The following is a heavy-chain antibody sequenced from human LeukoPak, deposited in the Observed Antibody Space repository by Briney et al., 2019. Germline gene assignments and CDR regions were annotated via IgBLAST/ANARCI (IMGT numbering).Heavy chain of an antibody. V-gene: IGHV5-51*01. D-gene: IGHD6-6*01. CDR1: GYSFTSYW. CDR2: IYPGDSEP. CDR3: ARQGYAYSSSYFYYVMDA. Sequence: GESLKISCKGSGYSFTSYWIGWVRQMPGKGLEWMGIIYPGDSEPRYSPSFQGQVTISADKSISTAYLQWSSLKASDTAMYYCARQGYAYSSSYFYYVMDAWGQGTTVTVSS. J-gene: IGHJ6*02.